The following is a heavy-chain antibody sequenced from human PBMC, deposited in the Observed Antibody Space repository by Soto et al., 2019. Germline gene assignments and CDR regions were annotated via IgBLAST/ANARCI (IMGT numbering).Heavy chain of an antibody. J-gene: IGHJ6*02. V-gene: IGHV3-7*03. D-gene: IGHD4-4*01. Sequence: PVGSLRLSCAASGFTFSSYWMSWVRQAPGKGLEWVANIKQDGSEKYYVDSVKGRFTISRDNAKNSLYLQMNSLRAEDTAVYYCARDLYSNYYGMDVWGQGTTVTVSS. CDR1: GFTFSSYW. CDR3: ARDLYSNYYGMDV. CDR2: IKQDGSEK.